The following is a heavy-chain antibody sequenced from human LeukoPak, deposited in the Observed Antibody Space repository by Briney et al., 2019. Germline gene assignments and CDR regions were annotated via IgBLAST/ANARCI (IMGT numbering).Heavy chain of an antibody. CDR1: GFTFSSYS. J-gene: IGHJ4*02. V-gene: IGHV3-21*01. CDR3: ARASLPYYDSSGYDY. Sequence: PGGSLRLSCAASGFTFSSYSMNWVRQAPGKGLEWVSSISSSSSYIYYADSVRGRFTISRDNAKNSLYLQMNSLRAEDTAVYYCARASLPYYDSSGYDYWGQGTLVTVSS. CDR2: ISSSSSYI. D-gene: IGHD3-22*01.